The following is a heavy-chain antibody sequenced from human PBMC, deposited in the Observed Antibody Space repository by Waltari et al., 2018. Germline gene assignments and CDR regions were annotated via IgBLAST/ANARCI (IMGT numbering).Heavy chain of an antibody. V-gene: IGHV4-34*01. Sequence: QVLLQQWGAGLLKPSETLSLTCAVYGGSFIGYFWSWIRHPPGKGQECLGEINQSGSTNYNPSLKSRVTMSVETSKNQFSLNLSSVTAADTAVYYCARGRNYTGHLPDYWGQGNMVTVSS. CDR2: INQSGST. CDR3: ARGRNYTGHLPDY. D-gene: IGHD1-7*01. CDR1: GGSFIGYF. J-gene: IGHJ4*02.